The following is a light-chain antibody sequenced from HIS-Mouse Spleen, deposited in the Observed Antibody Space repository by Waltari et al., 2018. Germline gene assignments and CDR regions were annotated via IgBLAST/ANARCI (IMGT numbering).Light chain of an antibody. CDR3: CSYAGSSTVV. J-gene: IGLJ2*01. Sequence: QSALTQPASVSRSPGQSITISCTGTSRACGRYNLASWYQQHPGKAPKLMIYDGSKRPSGVSNRFSGSKSGNTASLTISGLQAEDEADYYCCSYAGSSTVVFGGGTKLTVL. CDR2: DGS. V-gene: IGLV2-23*01. CDR1: SRACGRYNL.